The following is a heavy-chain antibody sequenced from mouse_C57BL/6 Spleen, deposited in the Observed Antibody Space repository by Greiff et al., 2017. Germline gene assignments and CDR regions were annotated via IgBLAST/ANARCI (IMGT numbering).Heavy chain of an antibody. V-gene: IGHV1-78*01. D-gene: IGHD2-3*01. J-gene: IGHJ2*01. CDR2: IYPRDGST. Sequence: VQLQQSDAELVKPGASVKISCKASGYTFTDYTIHWMKQRPEQGLEWIGNIYPRDGSTKYNEKFKGKATLTANKSSSTAYMQLNSLTSEDSAVYFCARVDGYSFDCWGQGTTLTVSS. CDR3: ARVDGYSFDC. CDR1: GYTFTDYT.